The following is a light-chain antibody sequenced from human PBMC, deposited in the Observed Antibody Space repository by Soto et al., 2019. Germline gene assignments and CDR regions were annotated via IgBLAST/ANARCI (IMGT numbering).Light chain of an antibody. V-gene: IGLV1-40*01. CDR1: SSNFGSPYD. J-gene: IGLJ3*02. Sequence: QPVLPQPPSVSGAPAQRVTISCTGISSNFGSPYDAHWYEHLPGTAPKLLISGNNNRPSGVPDRFSGSKSCTSASLAITGLQADDEGDYYCQSYDRSLTTTVFGGGTKLTVL. CDR3: QSYDRSLTTTV. CDR2: GNN.